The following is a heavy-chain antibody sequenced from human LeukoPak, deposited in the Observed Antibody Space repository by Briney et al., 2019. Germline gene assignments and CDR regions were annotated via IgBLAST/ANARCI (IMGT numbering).Heavy chain of an antibody. CDR1: GFIFSSYG. CDR2: IRHDGRNE. Sequence: GGSLRLSCAASGFIFSSYGMYWVRQAPGKGLEWVAYIRHDGRNEYYADSVKGRFTISRDNSKNTLYLQMNSLRAEDKAVYYCAKPAPGYPAPFDFWGQGAMVSVSS. CDR3: AKPAPGYPAPFDF. D-gene: IGHD2-2*03. V-gene: IGHV3-30*02. J-gene: IGHJ3*01.